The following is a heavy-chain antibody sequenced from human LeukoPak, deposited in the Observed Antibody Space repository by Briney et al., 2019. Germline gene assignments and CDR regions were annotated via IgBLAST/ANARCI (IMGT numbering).Heavy chain of an antibody. Sequence: ASVKVSCKASGYTFTGYYMHWVRQAPGQGLEWMGWVNPNSGGTSYAQKFQGRVTMTRDTSISTAYMELGRLRSDGTAVYYCARDQGAEGGPHDFWSGYTNWFDPWGQGTLVTVSS. CDR1: GYTFTGYY. J-gene: IGHJ5*02. CDR2: VNPNSGGT. V-gene: IGHV1-2*02. CDR3: ARDQGAEGGPHDFWSGYTNWFDP. D-gene: IGHD3-3*01.